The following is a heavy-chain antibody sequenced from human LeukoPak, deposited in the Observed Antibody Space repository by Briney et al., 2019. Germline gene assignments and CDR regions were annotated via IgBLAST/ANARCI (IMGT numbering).Heavy chain of an antibody. D-gene: IGHD3-16*01. V-gene: IGHV4-31*03. CDR3: ARGSYAQPQTLIWGPHAFDI. Sequence: PSETLSLTCTVSGGSISSGGYYWSWIRQHPGKGLEWIGYIYYSGSTYYNPSLKSRVTISVDTSKNQFSLKLSSVTAADTAVYYCARGSYAQPQTLIWGPHAFDIWGQGTMVTVSS. CDR2: IYYSGST. J-gene: IGHJ3*02. CDR1: GGSISSGGYY.